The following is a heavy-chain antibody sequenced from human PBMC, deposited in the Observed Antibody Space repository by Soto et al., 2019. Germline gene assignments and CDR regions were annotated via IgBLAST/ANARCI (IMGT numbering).Heavy chain of an antibody. J-gene: IGHJ5*02. CDR1: GGSFSGYY. CDR2: INHSGST. V-gene: IGHV4-34*01. CDR3: ARDEVTMVRGVIINPLVSHPNWLDP. D-gene: IGHD3-10*01. Sequence: SETLSLTCAVYGGSFSGYYWSWIRQPPGKGLEWIGEINHSGSTNYNPSLKSRVTISVDTSKNQFSLKLSSVTAADTAVYYCARDEVTMVRGVIINPLVSHPNWLDPWGQGTLVPVSS.